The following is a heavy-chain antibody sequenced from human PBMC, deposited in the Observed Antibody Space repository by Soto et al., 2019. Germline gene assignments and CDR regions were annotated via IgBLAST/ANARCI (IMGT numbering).Heavy chain of an antibody. J-gene: IGHJ5*02. CDR1: GGSISSGGYY. Sequence: QVQLQESGPGLVKPSQTLSLTCTVSGGSISSGGYYWSWIRQHPGKGLEWIGYIYYSGSTYYNPCLKGRVTISEDTSKNQFSLKLSAVTAADTAVYYCARDKGLGIAVAGTWFDPWGQGTLVTVSS. D-gene: IGHD6-19*01. CDR3: ARDKGLGIAVAGTWFDP. CDR2: IYYSGST. V-gene: IGHV4-31*03.